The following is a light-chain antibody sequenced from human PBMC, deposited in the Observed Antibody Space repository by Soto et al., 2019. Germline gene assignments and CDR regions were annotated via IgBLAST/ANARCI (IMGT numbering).Light chain of an antibody. V-gene: IGLV1-44*01. CDR2: SNN. Sequence: QSVLTQPPSASGTPGQRVTISCSGSSSNIGSNTVNWYQQLPGTAPQLLIYSNNQRPSGVPDRFSGSKSGTSASLAISGLQSEDEDDDYCAAGDDSRKGPLVFGGGTQLTVL. CDR1: SSNIGSNT. J-gene: IGLJ2*01. CDR3: AAGDDSRKGPLV.